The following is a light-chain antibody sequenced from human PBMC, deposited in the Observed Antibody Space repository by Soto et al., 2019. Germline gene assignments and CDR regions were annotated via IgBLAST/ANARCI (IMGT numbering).Light chain of an antibody. J-gene: IGKJ3*01. Sequence: EIVLTKSPGTPSLSPGERATLSFRASQSVSSSYLAWYQQKPGQAPRLLIYGASSRATGIPDRFSGSGSGTEFTLTISSLQSGDFAVYYCQQYNRWPFTFGPGTKVDIK. CDR3: QQYNRWPFT. V-gene: IGKV3-20*01. CDR2: GAS. CDR1: QSVSSSY.